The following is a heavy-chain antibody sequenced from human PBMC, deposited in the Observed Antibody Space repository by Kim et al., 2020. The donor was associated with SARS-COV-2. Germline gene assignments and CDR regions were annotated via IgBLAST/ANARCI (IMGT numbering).Heavy chain of an antibody. CDR1: GFTFGGCA. V-gene: IGHV3-49*04. D-gene: IGHD1-26*01. Sequence: GGSLRLFCTASGFTFGGCAMCWVGQSEGKRLFLFFFFLIPANHAPSCSSSSLTGRFTISRDDSKSIAYLQMNSLKTEDTAVYYCTRAHNIGSWAYYYYYYMDVWGKGKTVTVS. J-gene: IGHJ6*03. CDR2: FLIPANHAPS. CDR3: TRAHNIGSWAYYYYYYMDV.